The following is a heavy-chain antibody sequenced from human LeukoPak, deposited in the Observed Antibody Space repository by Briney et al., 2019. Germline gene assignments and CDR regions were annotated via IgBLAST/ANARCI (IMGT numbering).Heavy chain of an antibody. CDR3: ARGAHIVVVTAISSDY. V-gene: IGHV3-48*03. J-gene: IGHJ4*02. D-gene: IGHD2-21*02. CDR2: ISSSGSTI. Sequence: GGSLRLSCAASGFTFSSYEMNWVSQAPGKGREWVSYISSSGSTIYYADSVKGRFTISRDNAKNSLYLQMNSLRAEDTAVYYCARGAHIVVVTAISSDYWGQGTLVTVSS. CDR1: GFTFSSYE.